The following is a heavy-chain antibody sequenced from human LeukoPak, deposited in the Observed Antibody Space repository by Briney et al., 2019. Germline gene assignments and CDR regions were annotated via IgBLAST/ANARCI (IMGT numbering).Heavy chain of an antibody. V-gene: IGHV4-59*01. CDR1: GGSISSYY. CDR2: IYYSGST. CDR3: ARSGERGYYYYGMDV. Sequence: PSETLSLTCTVSGGSISSYYWSWIRQPPGKGLEWIGYIYYSGSTNYNPSLKSRVTISVDTSKNQFSLKLSSVTAADTAVYYCARSGERGYYYYGMDVWGQGTTVTASS. D-gene: IGHD1-14*01. J-gene: IGHJ6*02.